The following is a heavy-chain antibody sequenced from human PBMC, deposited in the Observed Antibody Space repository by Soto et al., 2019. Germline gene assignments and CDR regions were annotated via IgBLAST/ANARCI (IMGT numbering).Heavy chain of an antibody. CDR2: TNHSGST. CDR3: ATKRTYYYDSSGYYYYFDY. V-gene: IGHV4-34*01. CDR1: GGSFSGYY. J-gene: IGHJ4*02. D-gene: IGHD3-22*01. Sequence: PSETLSLTCAVYGGSFSGYYWSLIRQPPGKGLEWIGETNHSGSTNYNPSLKSRVTISVDTSKNQLSLKLSSVTAADTAVYYCATKRTYYYDSSGYYYYFDYWGQGTMVTVSS.